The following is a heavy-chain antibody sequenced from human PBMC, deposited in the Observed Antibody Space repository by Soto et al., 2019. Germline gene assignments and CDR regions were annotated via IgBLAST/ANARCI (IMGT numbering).Heavy chain of an antibody. CDR1: GFTVSSNY. D-gene: IGHD3-16*01. CDR2: IYTGGST. CDR3: ARAFRLPSFFDY. J-gene: IGHJ4*02. V-gene: IGHV3-66*01. Sequence: GGSLRLSCATSGFTVSSNYMSWVRQAPGKGLEWVSVIYTGGSTYYADSVKGRFTISRDNSKNTLYLQMNSLRAEDTAVYYCARAFRLPSFFDYWGQGTLVTVSS.